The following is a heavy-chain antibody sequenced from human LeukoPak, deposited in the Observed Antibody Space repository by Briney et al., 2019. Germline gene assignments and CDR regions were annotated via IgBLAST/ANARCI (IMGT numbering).Heavy chain of an antibody. CDR2: INPNSGGT. J-gene: IGHJ4*02. CDR3: ARPLITNEWLRY. D-gene: IGHD3-22*01. CDR1: GYTFTGYY. Sequence: ASVKVSCKASGYTFTGYYMHWVRQAPGQGLEWMGWINPNSGGTNYAQKFQGRVTMTRDTSISTAYMELSRLRSDDTVVYYCARPLITNEWLRYWGQGTLVTVSS. V-gene: IGHV1-2*02.